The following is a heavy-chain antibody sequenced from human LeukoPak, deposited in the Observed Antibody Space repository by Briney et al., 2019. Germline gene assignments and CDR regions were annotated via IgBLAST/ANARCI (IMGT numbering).Heavy chain of an antibody. D-gene: IGHD3-22*01. Sequence: GGSLRLSCAASGFTVSSNYMSWVRQAPGKGLEWVSVIYSGGSTYYADSVKGRFTISRDNSKNTLYLRMNSLRAEDTAVYYCARVSGYYDSSGYQYYFDYWGQGTLVTVSS. V-gene: IGHV3-53*01. CDR3: ARVSGYYDSSGYQYYFDY. CDR1: GFTVSSNY. J-gene: IGHJ4*02. CDR2: IYSGGST.